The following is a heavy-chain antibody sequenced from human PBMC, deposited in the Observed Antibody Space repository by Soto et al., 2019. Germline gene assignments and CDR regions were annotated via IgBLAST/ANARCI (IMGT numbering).Heavy chain of an antibody. CDR3: ARGPSHGAFAI. CDR2: INPSDSYT. V-gene: IGHV5-10-1*01. Sequence: GESLKISCKGSGYSFTSYWISWVRQMPGKGLEWMGRINPSDSYTNYSPSIQGHFTISTDRSISTAYLQWSSLKASDTAMYYCARGPSHGAFAIWGQGTMVTVSS. CDR1: GYSFTSYW. J-gene: IGHJ3*02.